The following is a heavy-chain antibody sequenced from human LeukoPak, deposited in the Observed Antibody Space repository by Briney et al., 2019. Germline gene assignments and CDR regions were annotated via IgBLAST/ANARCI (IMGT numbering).Heavy chain of an antibody. V-gene: IGHV4-59*01. J-gene: IGHJ1*01. CDR1: GGSISSYY. CDR2: IYYSGST. D-gene: IGHD6-6*01. CDR3: ARGQWVPGSALQH. Sequence: SETLSLTCTVSGGSISSYYWSWIRQPPGKGLEWIGYIYYSGSTNYNPSLKSRVTISVDTSKNQFSLKLNSVTAADTAVYYCARGQWVPGSALQHWGQGTLVTVSS.